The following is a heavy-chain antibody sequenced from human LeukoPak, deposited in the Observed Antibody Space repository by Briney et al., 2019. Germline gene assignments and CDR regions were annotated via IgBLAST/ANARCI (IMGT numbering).Heavy chain of an antibody. J-gene: IGHJ6*02. CDR3: ARAHRVFRGIYSSYNMDV. CDR2: INPNSGNT. D-gene: IGHD3-10*01. V-gene: IGHV1-8*01. Sequence: ASVKVSCKSSGYTFTTNDINWVRQATGQGLEWMGWINPNSGNTGYAQKFQGRVTMTRNTSISTAYMELSSLRSEDTAVYYCARAHRVFRGIYSSYNMDVWGQGTTVTVSS. CDR1: GYTFTTND.